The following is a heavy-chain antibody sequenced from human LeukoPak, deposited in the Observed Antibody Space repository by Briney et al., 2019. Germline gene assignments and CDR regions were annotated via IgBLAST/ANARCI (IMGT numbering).Heavy chain of an antibody. CDR2: FDPEDGET. CDR1: GYTLTELS. D-gene: IGHD6-13*01. CDR3: ARDHGAAAGNWFDP. V-gene: IGHV1-24*01. Sequence: ASVKVSCKVSGYTLTELSMHWVRQAPGKGLEWMGGFDPEDGETTYAQKFQGRVTMTRDTSISTAYMELSRLRSDDTAVYYCARDHGAAAGNWFDPWGQGTLVTVSS. J-gene: IGHJ5*02.